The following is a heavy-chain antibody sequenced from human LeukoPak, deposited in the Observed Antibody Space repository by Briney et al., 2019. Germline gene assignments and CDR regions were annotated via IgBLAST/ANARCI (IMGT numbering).Heavy chain of an antibody. CDR2: IKQDGSEK. D-gene: IGHD6-13*01. V-gene: IGHV3-7*01. Sequence: GGSLRLSCAASGFTLSSYWMSWVRQAPGKGLEWVANIKQDGSEKYYVDSVKGRFTISRDNAKNSLYLQMHSLSAEDPAVYYCARDVYSSSWYDWFDRWGQGTLVTVPS. CDR1: GFTLSSYW. CDR3: ARDVYSSSWYDWFDR. J-gene: IGHJ5*02.